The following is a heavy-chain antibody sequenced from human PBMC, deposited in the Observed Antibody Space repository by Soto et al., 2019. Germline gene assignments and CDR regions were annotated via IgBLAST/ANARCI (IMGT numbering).Heavy chain of an antibody. J-gene: IGHJ6*02. V-gene: IGHV4-34*01. CDR1: GGSFSGYY. Sequence: QVQLQQWGAGLLKPSETLSLTCAVYGGSFSGYYWSWIRQPPGKGLEWIGEINHSGSTNYNPSLKSRVPISVDTSKNQFSLKLSSVTAADTAVYYCARAPGRGYCSSTSCYGGYYYYGMDVWGQGTTVTVSS. CDR2: INHSGST. D-gene: IGHD2-2*01. CDR3: ARAPGRGYCSSTSCYGGYYYYGMDV.